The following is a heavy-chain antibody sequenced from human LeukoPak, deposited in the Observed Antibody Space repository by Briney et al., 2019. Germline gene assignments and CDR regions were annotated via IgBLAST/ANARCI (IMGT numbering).Heavy chain of an antibody. J-gene: IGHJ4*02. V-gene: IGHV3-21*01. CDR2: ITSSGSFI. CDR1: GFTFSSYS. D-gene: IGHD5-18*01. Sequence: GGSLRLSCAVSGFTFSSYSMNLDRQAPGKGLELVSSITSSGSFIKYADSVKGRFTISRDNAKNSLFLQMHSLRAEDTAVYYCATLGADTVTDFEYWGQGHRVIVSS. CDR3: ATLGADTVTDFEY.